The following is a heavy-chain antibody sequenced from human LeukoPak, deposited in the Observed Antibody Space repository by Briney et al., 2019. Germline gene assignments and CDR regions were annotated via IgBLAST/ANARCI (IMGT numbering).Heavy chain of an antibody. Sequence: PSETLSLTCTVSGGSISSYSWNWIRQPPGKGLEWIGYIYYSGSTNYNPSLKSRVTISVDTSKNQFSLKLTSVTAADTAVYYCAREYSGFDYWGQGTLVTVSS. CDR1: GGSISSYS. V-gene: IGHV4-59*01. D-gene: IGHD5-12*01. J-gene: IGHJ4*02. CDR3: AREYSGFDY. CDR2: IYYSGST.